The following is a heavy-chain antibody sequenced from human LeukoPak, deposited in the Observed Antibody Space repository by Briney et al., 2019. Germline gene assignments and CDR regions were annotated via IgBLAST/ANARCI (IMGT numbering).Heavy chain of an antibody. CDR1: KVTFSNYW. V-gene: IGHV3-74*01. CDR2: INTDGTTT. CDR3: ATPGIRDQYDFDS. D-gene: IGHD6-13*01. J-gene: IGHJ4*02. Sequence: PGGSPRLSCTASKVTFSNYWMHWVRQAPGKGLVWVSRINTDGTTTNYADSVRGRFTISRDNAKNTLYLQMNSLRAEDTALYYCATPGIRDQYDFDSWGQGTLVTVSS.